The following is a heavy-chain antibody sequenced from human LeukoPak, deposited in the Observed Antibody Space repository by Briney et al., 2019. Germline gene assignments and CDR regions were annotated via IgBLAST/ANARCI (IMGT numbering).Heavy chain of an antibody. V-gene: IGHV1-2*02. CDR1: GYTFTGYY. CDR3: ARDSYYGDSRSLHFDY. D-gene: IGHD4-17*01. J-gene: IGHJ4*02. Sequence: GASVKVSCKASGYTFTGYYMHWVRQAPGQGLEWMGWINPNSGGTNYAQKFQGRVTMTRDTSISTVYMELSSLRSDDTAVYYCARDSYYGDSRSLHFDYWGQGTLVTVSS. CDR2: INPNSGGT.